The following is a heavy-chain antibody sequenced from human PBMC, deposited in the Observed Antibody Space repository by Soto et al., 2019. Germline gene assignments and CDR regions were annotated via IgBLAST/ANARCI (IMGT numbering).Heavy chain of an antibody. CDR2: IIPILDIA. D-gene: IGHD6-19*01. Sequence: SVKVSCKASGGTFSSYTINWVRQAPGQGLEWMGRIIPILDIANYAQKFQGRVTIIVDKSTSTAYMELSSLRSEDTAVYYCASPRLGYSSGWSAEKRTPTAAFDIWGKGTMVTVSS. V-gene: IGHV1-69*02. CDR3: ASPRLGYSSGWSAEKRTPTAAFDI. CDR1: GGTFSSYT. J-gene: IGHJ3*02.